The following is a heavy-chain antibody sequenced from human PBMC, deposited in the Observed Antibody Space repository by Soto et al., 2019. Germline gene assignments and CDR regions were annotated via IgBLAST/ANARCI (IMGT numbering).Heavy chain of an antibody. V-gene: IGHV4-4*07. J-gene: IGHJ4*02. CDR1: GVSVTSYT. CDR2: VFSSVSA. CDR3: ARDGMTTGDT. D-gene: IGHD2-21*02. Sequence: SETLSLTCIVSGVSVTSYTWSWVRQPANKGLEWIGRVFSSVSATYNPSLKSRVSVSMDMAENRISLKLDSVTAADAGVYFCARDGMTTGDTWGPGTQVTVSS.